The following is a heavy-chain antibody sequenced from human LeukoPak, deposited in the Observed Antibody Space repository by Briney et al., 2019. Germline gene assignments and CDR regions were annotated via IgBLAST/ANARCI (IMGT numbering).Heavy chain of an antibody. Sequence: GGSLRLSCAASGFTFSSYAMSWVRQAPGKGLEWVSAISGSGGSTYYADSVKGRFTISRDNSRSTLFLQMNSLRGEDTAIYYCATYRQVMLPFEAWGQGTLVTVSS. CDR3: ATYRQVMLPFEA. CDR2: ISGSGGST. D-gene: IGHD5-18*01. CDR1: GFTFSSYA. V-gene: IGHV3-23*01. J-gene: IGHJ5*02.